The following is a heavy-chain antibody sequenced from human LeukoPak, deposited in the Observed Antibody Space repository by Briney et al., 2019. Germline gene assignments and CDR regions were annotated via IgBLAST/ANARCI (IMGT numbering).Heavy chain of an antibody. CDR2: ISAYNGNT. CDR1: GYTFTSYG. V-gene: IGHV1-18*01. J-gene: IGHJ6*02. Sequence: ASVKVSCKASGYTFTSYGISWVRQAPGQGLEWMGWISAYNGNTNYAQKLQGRVTMTTDTSTSTAYMELRSLRSEDTAVYYCASPIAAAGYIPPDVWGQGTTVTVSS. D-gene: IGHD6-13*01. CDR3: ASPIAAAGYIPPDV.